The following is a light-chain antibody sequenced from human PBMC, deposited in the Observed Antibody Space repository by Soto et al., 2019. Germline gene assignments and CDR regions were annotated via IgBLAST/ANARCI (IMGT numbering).Light chain of an antibody. V-gene: IGKV1-12*01. CDR2: GAS. CDR1: QRIDTW. CDR3: QQSNTFPYT. J-gene: IGKJ2*01. Sequence: IQLTQSPSSVSASVGDRVTITCRASQRIDTWLGWYQQKPGKAPNLLIYGASNLQSGVPSRFSGSGSGTDFILTISSLQAEDFATYYCQQSNTFPYTFGQGTKLEL.